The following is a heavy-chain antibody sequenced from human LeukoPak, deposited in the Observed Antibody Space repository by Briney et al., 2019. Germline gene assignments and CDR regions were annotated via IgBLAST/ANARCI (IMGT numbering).Heavy chain of an antibody. CDR3: ARTRGYSGYDFFDY. CDR2: INHSGST. D-gene: IGHD5-12*01. Sequence: SETLSLTCAVYGGSFSGYYWSWLRQPPGKGLEWIGEINHSGSTNYNPSLKSRVTISVDTSKNQFSLKLSSVTAADTAVYYCARTRGYSGYDFFDYWGQGTLVTVSS. CDR1: GGSFSGYY. V-gene: IGHV4-34*01. J-gene: IGHJ4*02.